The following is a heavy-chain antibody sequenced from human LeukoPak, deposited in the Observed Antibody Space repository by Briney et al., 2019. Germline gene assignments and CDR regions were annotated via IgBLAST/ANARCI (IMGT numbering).Heavy chain of an antibody. CDR2: IIPIFGTA. CDR1: GGTFSSYA. J-gene: IGHJ6*03. CDR3: ARGSADCSSTSCYTYYYYYMDV. V-gene: IGHV1-69*05. Sequence: GASVKVSCKASGGTFSSYAISWVRQAPGQGLEWMGGIIPIFGTANYAQKFQGRVTITTDESTSTAYMELSSLRSEDTAVYYCARGSADCSSTSCYTYYYYYMDVWGKGTTVTVSS. D-gene: IGHD2-2*02.